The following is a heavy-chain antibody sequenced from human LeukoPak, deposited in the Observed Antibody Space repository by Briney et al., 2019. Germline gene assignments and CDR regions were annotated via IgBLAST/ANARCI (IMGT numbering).Heavy chain of an antibody. CDR2: TYYRSMWYN. D-gene: IGHD1-1*01. Sequence: SQTLSLTCAMSGDSVSSNSAAWNWIRQSPSRGLEWLGRTYYRSMWYNDYAVSVKSRIIINPDTYKNQFSLQLSSVTPEDTAVYYCARGGMPIFDYWGQGTLVTVSS. CDR3: ARGGMPIFDY. CDR1: GDSVSSNSAA. V-gene: IGHV6-1*01. J-gene: IGHJ4*02.